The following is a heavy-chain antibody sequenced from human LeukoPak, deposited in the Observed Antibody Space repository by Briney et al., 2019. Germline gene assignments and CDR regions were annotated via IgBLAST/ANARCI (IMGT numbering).Heavy chain of an antibody. J-gene: IGHJ4*02. CDR1: GYTFTDFF. CDR3: ARGDGSGRYCIEY. Sequence: ASVKVSCKASGYTFTDFFMHWVRQAPGQGLEWMGWINPNSGGTNYAQRFQGRVTMTSDTSISTVYMELSRLTSDDTAVYYCARGDGSGRYCIEYWGQGTLVAVAP. D-gene: IGHD3-10*01. V-gene: IGHV1-2*02. CDR2: INPNSGGT.